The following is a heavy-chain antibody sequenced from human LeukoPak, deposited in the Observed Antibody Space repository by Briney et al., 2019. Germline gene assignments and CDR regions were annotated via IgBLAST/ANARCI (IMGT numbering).Heavy chain of an antibody. CDR3: ARLREIPVFGVVTKSTSYFDY. J-gene: IGHJ4*02. Sequence: GGSLRLSCATSGFTFRNYWMSWVRQAPGKGLEWLANIKQDGSEKYYVDSVKGRFTISRDNAKNSLYLQMNSLRAEDTAVYYCARLREIPVFGVVTKSTSYFDYWGQGTLVTVSS. V-gene: IGHV3-7*01. CDR1: GFTFRNYW. CDR2: IKQDGSEK. D-gene: IGHD3-3*01.